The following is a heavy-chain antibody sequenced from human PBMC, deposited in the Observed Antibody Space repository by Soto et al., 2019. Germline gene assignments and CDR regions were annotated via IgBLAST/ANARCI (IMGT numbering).Heavy chain of an antibody. Sequence: AASVKGCSKAYGGPFSSYAISLVRQAPGQGLEWMGGIIPIFGTANYAQKFQGRVTITADESTSTAYMELSSLRSEDTAVYYCARASGSARDFDYWGQGTLVTVSS. CDR1: GGPFSSYA. CDR2: IIPIFGTA. J-gene: IGHJ4*02. CDR3: ARASGSARDFDY. D-gene: IGHD1-26*01. V-gene: IGHV1-69*13.